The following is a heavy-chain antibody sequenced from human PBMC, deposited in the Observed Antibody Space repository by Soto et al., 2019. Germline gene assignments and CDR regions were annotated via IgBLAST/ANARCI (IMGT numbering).Heavy chain of an antibody. V-gene: IGHV4-59*12. CDR3: ARVTVDSSGYGSWFDP. J-gene: IGHJ5*02. CDR2: IYYSGST. D-gene: IGHD3-22*01. Sequence: PSETLSLTCTVSGSSISSYYWSWIRQPPGKGLEWIGYIYYSGSTNYNPSLKSRVTISVDTSKNQFSLKLSSVTAADTAVYYCARVTVDSSGYGSWFDPWGQGTLVTVSS. CDR1: GSSISSYY.